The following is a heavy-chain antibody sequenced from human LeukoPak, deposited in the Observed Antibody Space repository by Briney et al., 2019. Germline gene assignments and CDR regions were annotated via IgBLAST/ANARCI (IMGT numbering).Heavy chain of an antibody. J-gene: IGHJ5*02. CDR3: ARDPEGSGNWFDT. CDR1: GGSISSNNW. CDR2: IFHGGNT. V-gene: IGHV4-4*02. Sequence: SSGTLSLTCAVSGGSISSNNWWSWVRPPPGKGLGGVGEIFHGGNTNYNPSLMSRGTVLVDKSKNQFFLRLSSVTAADTAVYYCARDPEGSGNWFDTWGQGTLVAVSS. D-gene: IGHD2-15*01.